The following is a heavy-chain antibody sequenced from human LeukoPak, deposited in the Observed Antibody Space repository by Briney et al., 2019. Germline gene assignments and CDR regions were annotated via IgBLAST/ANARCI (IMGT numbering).Heavy chain of an antibody. V-gene: IGHV3-23*01. Sequence: GGSLRLSCAASGFTFSSYAMSWVRQAPGKGLEWVSGISSSGGSTYYADSVKGRFTISRDNSKNTLYLQMNSLTAEDTAVYYCAKDSYSAYDSDAFDIWGQGTMVTVSS. CDR2: ISSSGGST. D-gene: IGHD5-12*01. CDR3: AKDSYSAYDSDAFDI. J-gene: IGHJ3*02. CDR1: GFTFSSYA.